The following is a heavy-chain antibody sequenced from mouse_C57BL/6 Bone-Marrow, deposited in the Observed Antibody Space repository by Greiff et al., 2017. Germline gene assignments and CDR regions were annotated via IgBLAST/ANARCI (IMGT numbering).Heavy chain of an antibody. D-gene: IGHD1-1*02. CDR1: GFTFSSYA. J-gene: IGHJ4*01. CDR3: ARGGGYAMDY. CDR2: ISDGGSYT. V-gene: IGHV5-4*03. Sequence: EVMLVESGGGLVKPGGSLKLPCAASGFTFSSYAMSWVRQTPEKRLEWVATISDGGSYTYYPDNVKGRFTISRDNAKNNLYLQMSHLKSEDTAMYYCARGGGYAMDYWGQGTSVTVSS.